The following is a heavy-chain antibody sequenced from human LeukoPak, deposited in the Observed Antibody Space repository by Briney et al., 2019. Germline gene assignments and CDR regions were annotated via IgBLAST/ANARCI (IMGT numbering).Heavy chain of an antibody. Sequence: PSETLSPTCTVSGGSISSSSYYWGWIRQPPGKGLEWIGSIYYSGSTYYSPSLKSRVTISVDTSKNQFSLKLSSVTAADTAVYYCARVGYSYGLDYWGQGTLVTVSS. CDR1: GGSISSSSYY. D-gene: IGHD5-18*01. J-gene: IGHJ4*02. V-gene: IGHV4-39*01. CDR3: ARVGYSYGLDY. CDR2: IYYSGST.